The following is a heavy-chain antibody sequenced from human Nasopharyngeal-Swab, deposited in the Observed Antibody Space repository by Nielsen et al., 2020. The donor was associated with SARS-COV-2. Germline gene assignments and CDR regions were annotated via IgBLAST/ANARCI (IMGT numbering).Heavy chain of an antibody. CDR2: IRGSGSYV. J-gene: IGHJ6*03. CDR1: GFTFKSYR. V-gene: IGHV3-21*01. D-gene: IGHD1-26*01. CDR3: ARIAGRGSIYYYYMDV. Sequence: GGSLRLSCEGSGFTFKSYRMIWVGKVPGGGLECVSSIRGSGSYVYYEDSVKGRFTISKDSAKNSLYLQMNSLRADDTAVYFCARIAGRGSIYYYYMDVWGTGTTVTVSS.